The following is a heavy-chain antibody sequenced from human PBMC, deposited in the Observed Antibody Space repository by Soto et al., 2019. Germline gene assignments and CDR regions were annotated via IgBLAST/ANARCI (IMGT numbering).Heavy chain of an antibody. CDR2: ISSSSSTI. D-gene: IGHD6-19*01. Sequence: GGSLRLSCAASGFTFSSYSMNWVRQAPGKGLEWVSYISSSSSTIYYADSVKGRFTISRDNAKNSLYLQMNSLRAEDTAVYYCARDVPSGWYYFDYWGQGTLVTVSS. CDR3: ARDVPSGWYYFDY. V-gene: IGHV3-48*01. J-gene: IGHJ4*02. CDR1: GFTFSSYS.